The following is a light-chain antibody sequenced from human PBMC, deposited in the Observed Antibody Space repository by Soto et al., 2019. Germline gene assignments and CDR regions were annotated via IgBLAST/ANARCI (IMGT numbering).Light chain of an antibody. Sequence: IQMTQSPSSLSASIGDRVTLTCRASQGISNYLAWYQQKPGKAPKLLIYAASTLQSGVPSRFSGSGSGTDFTLTISCLQSEDFATYYCQQYYSYPRMFGQGTKVDIK. CDR1: QGISNY. J-gene: IGKJ1*01. CDR2: AAS. CDR3: QQYYSYPRM. V-gene: IGKV1-8*01.